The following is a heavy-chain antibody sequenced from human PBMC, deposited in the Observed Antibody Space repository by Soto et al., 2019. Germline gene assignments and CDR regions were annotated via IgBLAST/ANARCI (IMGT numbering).Heavy chain of an antibody. J-gene: IGHJ4*02. Sequence: AETLSLTCTVSGGSISSGNYYFYCIGQPPGDGLEWIGSRYYSGSIYYNPSLKSRVTISVDTAKNQFSLKLSSVTAADTAVYYCARGGLGYCATTSCYGFDHWGQGTLVTVSS. CDR3: ARGGLGYCATTSCYGFDH. CDR1: GGSISSGNYY. D-gene: IGHD2-2*01. V-gene: IGHV4-39*01. CDR2: RYYSGSI.